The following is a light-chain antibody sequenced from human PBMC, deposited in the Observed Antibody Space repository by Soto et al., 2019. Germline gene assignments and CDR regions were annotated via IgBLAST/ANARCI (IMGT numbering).Light chain of an antibody. CDR1: SSDVGAYNY. Sequence: SALTQPASVSGSPGQSITISCTGTSSDVGAYNYVSWYQQHPGKAPKLMICDVSNRPSGVSNRFSGSKSANTASLTISGLQAEDEADYYCISYTTSSTVVFGGGTKLTVL. CDR3: ISYTTSSTVV. J-gene: IGLJ2*01. V-gene: IGLV2-14*03. CDR2: DVS.